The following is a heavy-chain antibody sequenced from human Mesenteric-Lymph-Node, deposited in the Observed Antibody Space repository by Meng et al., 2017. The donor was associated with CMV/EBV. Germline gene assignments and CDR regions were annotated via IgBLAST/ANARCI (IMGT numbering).Heavy chain of an antibody. CDR3: ARAMGGYCSAGSCNWFDP. Sequence: ASVKVSCKASGYTFTSYGISWVRQAPGQGLEWMGWISAYNGNTNYAQKLQGRVTMTRDTSINTAYLELSRLRSDDTAVYYCARAMGGYCSAGSCNWFDPWGQGTLVTVSS. D-gene: IGHD2-15*01. J-gene: IGHJ5*02. CDR1: GYTFTSYG. V-gene: IGHV1-18*01. CDR2: ISAYNGNT.